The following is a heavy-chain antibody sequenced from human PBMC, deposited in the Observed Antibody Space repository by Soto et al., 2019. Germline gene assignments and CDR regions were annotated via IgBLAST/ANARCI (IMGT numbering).Heavy chain of an antibody. CDR1: GYTFTSYG. V-gene: IGHV1-18*04. Sequence: QVQLVQSGAEVKKPGASVKVSCKASGYTFTSYGISWVRQAPGQGLEWMGWISAYNGNTNYAQKFQGRVTITADESTSTVYMQLSSLRSEDTAVYYCAREKTDYGDYGLWGQGTLVTVSS. J-gene: IGHJ4*02. D-gene: IGHD4-17*01. CDR2: ISAYNGNT. CDR3: AREKTDYGDYGL.